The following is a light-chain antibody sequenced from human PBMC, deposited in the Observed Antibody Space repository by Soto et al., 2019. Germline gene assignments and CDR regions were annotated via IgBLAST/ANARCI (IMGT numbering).Light chain of an antibody. Sequence: DIVLTQSPATLSLSPGDRVTLSCRASQTVGRYLSWYQHSPGQGPRLLVYDASNRATGVPARFSGSGSETDFTLTISSLEPEDFAVYYCQQRLHRPITFGQGTRLEIK. CDR1: QTVGRY. V-gene: IGKV3-11*01. CDR2: DAS. CDR3: QQRLHRPIT. J-gene: IGKJ5*01.